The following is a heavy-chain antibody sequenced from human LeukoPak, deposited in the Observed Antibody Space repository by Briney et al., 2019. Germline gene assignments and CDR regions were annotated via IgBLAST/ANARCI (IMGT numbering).Heavy chain of an antibody. D-gene: IGHD6-13*01. CDR3: ARPLTPTYSSSWYEGY. Sequence: SETLSLTCAVSGYSISSGYYWGWIRQPPGKGLEWIGSIYYSGSTYYNPSLKSRVTISVDTSKNQFSLKLSSVTAADTAVYYCARPLTPTYSSSWYEGYWGQGTLVTVSS. CDR1: GYSISSGYY. CDR2: IYYSGST. J-gene: IGHJ4*02. V-gene: IGHV4-38-2*01.